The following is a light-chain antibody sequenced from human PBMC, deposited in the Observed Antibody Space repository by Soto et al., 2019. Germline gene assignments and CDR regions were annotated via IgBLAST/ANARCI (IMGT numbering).Light chain of an antibody. V-gene: IGKV1-39*01. CDR1: QGISTY. J-gene: IGKJ1*01. Sequence: DIQMTQSPSSLSASVGDRVTITCRASQGISTYLNWYQQKPGKAPKVLIYAASSLQSGVPSRFSGSGSGTDFTLTISSLQPEDFATYFCQQSYSYPWTFGQGTKVDIK. CDR2: AAS. CDR3: QQSYSYPWT.